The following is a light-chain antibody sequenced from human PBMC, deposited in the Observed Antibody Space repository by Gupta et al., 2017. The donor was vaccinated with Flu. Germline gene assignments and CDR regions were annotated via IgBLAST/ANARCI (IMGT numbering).Light chain of an antibody. CDR1: QSVSNSY. Sequence: EIVLTQSPGTLSMSPGERATLSCRASQSVSNSYLAWYQQKPGRAPRLLIYGASSRASGNPDRFSGRGYVTDFTLTSSRREDEDFAVYYGQQDYGSNTFGQGTKVEIK. J-gene: IGKJ2*01. CDR3: QQDYGSNT. CDR2: GAS. V-gene: IGKV3-20*01.